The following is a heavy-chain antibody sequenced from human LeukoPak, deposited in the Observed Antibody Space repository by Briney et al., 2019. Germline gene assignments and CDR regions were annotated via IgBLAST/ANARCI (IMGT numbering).Heavy chain of an antibody. D-gene: IGHD4-23*01. Sequence: SETLSLTCTVSGGSISSYYWSWIRQPPGKGLEWIGYIYYSGSTNYNPSLKSRVTISVDTSKNQFSLKLSSVTAAGTAVYYCARGGQGNPGLDYWGQGTLVTVSS. CDR1: GGSISSYY. V-gene: IGHV4-59*01. CDR3: ARGGQGNPGLDY. CDR2: IYYSGST. J-gene: IGHJ4*02.